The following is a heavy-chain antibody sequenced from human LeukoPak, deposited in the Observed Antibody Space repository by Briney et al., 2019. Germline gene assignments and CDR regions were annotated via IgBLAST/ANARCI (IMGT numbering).Heavy chain of an antibody. D-gene: IGHD3-3*01. CDR1: GFTFSSYS. J-gene: IGHJ4*02. CDR2: ISSSSTI. CDR3: ARTPEGDFWSGYYQFDY. V-gene: IGHV3-48*04. Sequence: GSLRLSCAASGFTFSSYSMNWVRQAPRKGLEWVSYISSSSTIYYADSVKGRFTISRDNAKNSLYLQMNSLRAEDTAVYYCARTPEGDFWSGYYQFDYWGQGTLVTVSS.